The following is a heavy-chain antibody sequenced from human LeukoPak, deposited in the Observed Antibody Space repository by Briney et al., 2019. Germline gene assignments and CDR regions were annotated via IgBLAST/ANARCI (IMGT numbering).Heavy chain of an antibody. Sequence: GASVKVSCKVSGYTLTELSMHWVRQAPGKGLEWMGGFDPEDGETIYAQKFQGRVTMTEDTSTDTAYMELSSLRSEDTAVYYCASYSDYVAYFDYWGQGTLVTVSS. CDR3: ASYSDYVAYFDY. V-gene: IGHV1-24*01. D-gene: IGHD4-11*01. J-gene: IGHJ4*02. CDR2: FDPEDGET. CDR1: GYTLTELS.